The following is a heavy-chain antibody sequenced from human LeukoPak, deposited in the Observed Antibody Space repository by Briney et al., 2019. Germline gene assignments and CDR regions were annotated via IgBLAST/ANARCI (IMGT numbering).Heavy chain of an antibody. CDR3: VRGPSGYHNT. CDR2: IYSGGST. D-gene: IGHD5-12*01. Sequence: PGGSLRLSCAASEFSVGSNYMTWVRQAPGKGLEWVSLIYSGGSTYYADAVKVRFTIPRDNYKNTLYIQKNSLRAEDTAVYYCVRGPSGYHNTGGERTLVTVSS. J-gene: IGHJ4*02. CDR1: EFSVGSNY. V-gene: IGHV3-66*01.